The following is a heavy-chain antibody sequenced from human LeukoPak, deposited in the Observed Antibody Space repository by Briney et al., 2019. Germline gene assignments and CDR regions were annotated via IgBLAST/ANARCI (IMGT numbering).Heavy chain of an antibody. CDR3: ARAKLGRSLSFDY. Sequence: SQTLSLTCAVSGGSISSGGYSWSWIRQPPGKGLEWIGYIYRSGSTYYNLSLKSRVTISVDRSKNQFSLKLSSVTAADTAVYYCARAKLGRSLSFDYWGRGTLVTVSS. CDR2: IYRSGST. CDR1: GGSISSGGYS. V-gene: IGHV4-30-2*01. D-gene: IGHD6-6*01. J-gene: IGHJ4*02.